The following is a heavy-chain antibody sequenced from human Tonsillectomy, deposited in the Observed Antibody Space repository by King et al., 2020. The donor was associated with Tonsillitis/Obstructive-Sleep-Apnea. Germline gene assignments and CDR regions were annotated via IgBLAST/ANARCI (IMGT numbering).Heavy chain of an antibody. D-gene: IGHD3-22*01. Sequence: VQLVESGGGLVQPGGSLRLSCAASGFTFSSFWMTWVRQAPGKGLEWVANIKEDGSEKYYVDYVKGRFTISRDNAKNSLYLQMNSLRAEDTAVYYCARVLDYYDSSGYRAFDIWGQGTMVTVSS. CDR3: ARVLDYYDSSGYRAFDI. J-gene: IGHJ3*02. V-gene: IGHV3-7*03. CDR1: GFTFSSFW. CDR2: IKEDGSEK.